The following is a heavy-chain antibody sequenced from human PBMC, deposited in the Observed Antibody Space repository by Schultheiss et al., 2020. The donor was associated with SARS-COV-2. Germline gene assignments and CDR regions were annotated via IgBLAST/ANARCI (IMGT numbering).Heavy chain of an antibody. CDR2: ISFDGSNK. CDR3: ARVLFVYSSGWYGAFDM. CDR1: GFTFSSYG. J-gene: IGHJ3*02. Sequence: GGSLRLSCAASGFTFSSYGMHWVRQAPGKGLEWVAVISFDGSNKYYADSVKGRFTISRDNSKNTMYLQMNSLRAEDTAVYYCARVLFVYSSGWYGAFDMWGQGTMVTVSS. V-gene: IGHV3-30*03. D-gene: IGHD6-19*01.